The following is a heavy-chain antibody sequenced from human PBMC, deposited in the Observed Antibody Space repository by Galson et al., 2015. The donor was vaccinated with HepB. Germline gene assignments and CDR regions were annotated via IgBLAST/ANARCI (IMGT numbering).Heavy chain of an antibody. CDR3: ARAYGDYVWAFDI. CDR2: IIPILGIA. CDR1: GGTFSSYT. J-gene: IGHJ3*02. D-gene: IGHD4-17*01. Sequence: SVKVSCKASGGTFSSYTISWVRQAPGQGLEWMGRIIPILGIANYAQKFQGRVTITADKSTSTAYMELSSLRSEDTAVYYCARAYGDYVWAFDIWGQGTMVTVSS. V-gene: IGHV1-69*02.